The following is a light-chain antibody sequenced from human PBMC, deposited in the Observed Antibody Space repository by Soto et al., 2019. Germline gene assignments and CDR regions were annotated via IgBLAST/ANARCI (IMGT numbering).Light chain of an antibody. CDR3: CSYAGSRSYV. J-gene: IGLJ1*01. CDR2: QAT. V-gene: IGLV2-23*01. Sequence: QSALAQPASVSGSPGQSITISCAGTSSDIGRSSLVSWYQQHPGKGPKLIIYQATQRPSGVSDRFSGSRSGNTASLTISGVQAEDEADYYCCSYAGSRSYVFGTGTKLTVL. CDR1: SSDIGRSSL.